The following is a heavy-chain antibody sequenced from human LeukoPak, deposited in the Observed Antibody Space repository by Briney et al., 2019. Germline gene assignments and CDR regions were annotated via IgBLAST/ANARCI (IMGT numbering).Heavy chain of an antibody. V-gene: IGHV4-59*01. D-gene: IGHD4-17*01. CDR3: ARYKQTTVTMTGVFDP. CDR1: GGSMSNYY. Sequence: SETLSLTCTVSGGSMSNYYWSWIRQPPGKGLEWIGYIFYSGSTYSNPSFKNRVTISVDTSKNQFSLRLTSVSTADTAVYYCARYKQTTVTMTGVFDPWGQGTLVIVSS. J-gene: IGHJ5*02. CDR2: IFYSGST.